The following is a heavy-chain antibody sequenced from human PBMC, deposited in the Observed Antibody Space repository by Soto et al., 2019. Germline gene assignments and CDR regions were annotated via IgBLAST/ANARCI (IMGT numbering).Heavy chain of an antibody. CDR1: GFTFSSYA. J-gene: IGHJ4*02. CDR2: ISYDGSNK. Sequence: QVQLVESGGGVVQPGRSLRLSCAASGFTFSSYAMHWVRQAPGKGLEWVAVISYDGSNKYYADSVKGRFTISRDNSKNTLYLQMNSLRAEDTAVYYCARAHGTVTLRGFDSWGQGTLVTVSS. D-gene: IGHD4-17*01. CDR3: ARAHGTVTLRGFDS. V-gene: IGHV3-30-3*01.